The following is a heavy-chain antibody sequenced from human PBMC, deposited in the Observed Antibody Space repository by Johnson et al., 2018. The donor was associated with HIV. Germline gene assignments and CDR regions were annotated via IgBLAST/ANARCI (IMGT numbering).Heavy chain of an antibody. V-gene: IGHV3-23*04. D-gene: IGHD3-3*01. Sequence: VQLVESGGALVQPGRSLRLSCVASGFTFEDYAMYWVRQAPGKGLEWVSAISGSGGSTYYADSVKGRFTISRDNSKNTLYLQMNSLRAEDTAVYYCARESGHAFDIWGQGTVVTVSS. J-gene: IGHJ3*02. CDR3: ARESGHAFDI. CDR2: ISGSGGST. CDR1: GFTFEDYA.